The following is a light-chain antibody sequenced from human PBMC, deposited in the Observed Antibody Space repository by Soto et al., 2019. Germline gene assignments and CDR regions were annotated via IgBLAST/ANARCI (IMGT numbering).Light chain of an antibody. CDR2: GAS. V-gene: IGKV3-20*01. CDR1: QSLSNNY. J-gene: IGKJ1*01. CDR3: QQYGSSGT. Sequence: TVLTHWACGLCLSXGACAYLYXXASQSLSNNYLAWYQQKPGQAPRLLIYGASNRAPGIPDRFSGSGSGTDFTLTISRLEPEDFAVYYCQQYGSSGTFGQGTKVDIK.